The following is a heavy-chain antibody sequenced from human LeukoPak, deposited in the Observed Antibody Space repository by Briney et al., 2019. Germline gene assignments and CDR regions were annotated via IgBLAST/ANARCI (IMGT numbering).Heavy chain of an antibody. V-gene: IGHV3-48*03. Sequence: GGSLRLSCAASGFTFSSYEMNWVRQAPGKGLEWVSYISSSGSTIYYADSVKGRFTISRDNAKNSLYLQMNSLRAEDTAVYYCAGDFLDSRDHDAFDIWGQGTMVTVSS. D-gene: IGHD3/OR15-3a*01. CDR1: GFTFSSYE. J-gene: IGHJ3*02. CDR2: ISSSGSTI. CDR3: AGDFLDSRDHDAFDI.